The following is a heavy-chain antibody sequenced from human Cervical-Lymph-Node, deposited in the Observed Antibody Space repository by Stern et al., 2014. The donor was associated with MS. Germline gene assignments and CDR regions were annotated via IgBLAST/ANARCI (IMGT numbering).Heavy chain of an antibody. D-gene: IGHD1-1*01. V-gene: IGHV3-23*04. CDR2: ISVNGRNT. CDR3: GVAGNY. Sequence: EVQLVESGGGLVQPGGSLRLSCAGSGFTFSSSAMNWVRQAPGKGLDWVSGISVNGRNTYYADSVKGRFTISRDTSTHTLYLQMNSLRADDTAVYYCGVAGNYWGQGTLVTVSS. J-gene: IGHJ4*02. CDR1: GFTFSSSA.